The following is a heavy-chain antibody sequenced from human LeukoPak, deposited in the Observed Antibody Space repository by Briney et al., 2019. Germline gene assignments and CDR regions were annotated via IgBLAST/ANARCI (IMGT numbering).Heavy chain of an antibody. CDR3: ARVGGTNYYYYGMDV. Sequence: SETLSLTCTVSGGSISNYYWSWIRQPPGRGLEWIGYIYYSGSTNYDPSLKSRVTISVDTSKNQFSLKLSSVTAADTAVYYCARVGGTNYYYYGMDVWGQGTTVTVSS. D-gene: IGHD1-26*01. V-gene: IGHV4-59*01. J-gene: IGHJ6*02. CDR1: GGSISNYY. CDR2: IYYSGST.